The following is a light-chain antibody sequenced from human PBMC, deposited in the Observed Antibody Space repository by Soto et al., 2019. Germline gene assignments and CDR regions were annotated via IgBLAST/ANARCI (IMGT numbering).Light chain of an antibody. CDR2: GAS. Sequence: IVLTQSPGTLSLSPGEGASVSCRASQSLNSGYLAWYQQKPGQAPRLLIYGASSRATGIPDRFSGSRSGTNFTLIISRLEPEDFAVYFCQQYGSAPFTFGQGTKLEIK. CDR3: QQYGSAPFT. J-gene: IGKJ2*01. CDR1: QSLNSGY. V-gene: IGKV3-20*01.